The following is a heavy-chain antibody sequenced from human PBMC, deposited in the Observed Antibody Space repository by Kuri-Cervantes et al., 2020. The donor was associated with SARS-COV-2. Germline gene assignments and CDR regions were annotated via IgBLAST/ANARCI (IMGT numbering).Heavy chain of an antibody. Sequence: GESLKISCAASGITFSSYAMHWVRQAPGKGLEWVAVISYDGSNKYYADSVKGRFTISRDNSKNTLYLQMNSLRAEDTAVYYCAKDQGDSYGISYFDYWGQGTLVTVSS. CDR1: GITFSSYA. V-gene: IGHV3-30-3*01. CDR3: AKDQGDSYGISYFDY. J-gene: IGHJ4*02. CDR2: ISYDGSNK. D-gene: IGHD5-18*01.